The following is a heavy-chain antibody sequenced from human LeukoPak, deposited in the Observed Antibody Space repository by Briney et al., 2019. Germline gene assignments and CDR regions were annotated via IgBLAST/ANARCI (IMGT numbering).Heavy chain of an antibody. Sequence: ASVKVSCKASGYTFTGYYIHWVRQAPGQGLEWMGWINPNSGDTNYAPKFQGRVTITRDTSISTAYMDLGRLRFDDTAVYYCARDWELRYSQGAFDYWGQGTLVSVSS. J-gene: IGHJ4*02. D-gene: IGHD3-9*01. CDR1: GYTFTGYY. V-gene: IGHV1-2*02. CDR3: ARDWELRYSQGAFDY. CDR2: INPNSGDT.